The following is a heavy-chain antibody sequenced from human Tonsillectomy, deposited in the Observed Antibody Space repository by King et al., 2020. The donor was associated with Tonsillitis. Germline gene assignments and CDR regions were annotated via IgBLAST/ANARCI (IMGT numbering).Heavy chain of an antibody. D-gene: IGHD2-2*02. Sequence: QLQESGPGLVKPSQTLSLTCTVSGGSISSGDYYWSWIRQPPGKGLEWIGYIYYSGSTYYNPSLKSRVTISVDPSKNQFSLKLSSVTAADTAVYYCARHIGYCSSTSCYTLDPWGQGTLVTVSS. CDR2: IYYSGST. J-gene: IGHJ5*02. V-gene: IGHV4-30-4*01. CDR1: GGSISSGDYY. CDR3: ARHIGYCSSTSCYTLDP.